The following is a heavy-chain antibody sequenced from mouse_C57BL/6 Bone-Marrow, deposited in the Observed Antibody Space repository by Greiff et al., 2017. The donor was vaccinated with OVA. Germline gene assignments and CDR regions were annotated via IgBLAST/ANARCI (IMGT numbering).Heavy chain of an antibody. J-gene: IGHJ4*01. CDR2: IDPSDSYT. CDR3: ARDSSGYVGYAMDY. D-gene: IGHD3-2*02. Sequence: VQLQQPGAELVKPGASVKLSCKASGYTFTSYWMQWVKQRPGQGLEWIGWIDPSDSYTNYNQKFKGKATLTVDTSSSTAYMQLSSLTSEDSAVYYCARDSSGYVGYAMDYWGQGTSVTVSS. CDR1: GYTFTSYW. V-gene: IGHV1-50*01.